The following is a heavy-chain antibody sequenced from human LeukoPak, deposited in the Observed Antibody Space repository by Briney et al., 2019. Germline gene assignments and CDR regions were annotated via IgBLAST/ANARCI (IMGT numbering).Heavy chain of an antibody. J-gene: IGHJ3*02. CDR1: GFTFSGSA. Sequence: GGSLRLSCAASGFTFSGSAMHWVRQASGKGLEWVGRIRSKANSYATAYAASVKGRFTISRDDSKNTAYLQMNSLKTEDTAVYYCTSQFPTPYYGDVDAFDIWGQGTMVTVSS. D-gene: IGHD4-17*01. CDR3: TSQFPTPYYGDVDAFDI. CDR2: IRSKANSYAT. V-gene: IGHV3-73*01.